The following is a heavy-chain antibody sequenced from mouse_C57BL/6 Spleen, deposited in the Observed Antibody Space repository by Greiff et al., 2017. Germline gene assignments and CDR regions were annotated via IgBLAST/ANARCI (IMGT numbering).Heavy chain of an antibody. V-gene: IGHV1-19*01. J-gene: IGHJ4*01. Sequence: EVKLQQSGPVLVKPGASVKMSCKASGYTFTDYYMNWVKQSHGKSLEWIGVINPYNGGTSYNQKFKGKATLTVDKSSSTAYMVLNSLTSEDSAVYYCARALLRHLYAMDYWGQGTSVTVSS. CDR1: GYTFTDYY. CDR3: ARALLRHLYAMDY. D-gene: IGHD2-10*01. CDR2: INPYNGGT.